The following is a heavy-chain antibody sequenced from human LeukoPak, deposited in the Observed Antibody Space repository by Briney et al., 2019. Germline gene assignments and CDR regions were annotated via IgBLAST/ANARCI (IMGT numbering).Heavy chain of an antibody. V-gene: IGHV1-18*01. CDR2: ISAYNGNT. J-gene: IGHJ4*02. CDR1: GYTFTSYG. D-gene: IGHD6-19*01. CDR3: ARDRRAVAGSGFDY. Sequence: ASVKVSCKASGYTFTSYGISWVRQAPGQGLEWMGWISAYNGNTNYAQKLQGRVTMTTDTSTSTAYMELRSLRSDDTAVYYRARDRRAVAGSGFDYWGQGTLVTVSS.